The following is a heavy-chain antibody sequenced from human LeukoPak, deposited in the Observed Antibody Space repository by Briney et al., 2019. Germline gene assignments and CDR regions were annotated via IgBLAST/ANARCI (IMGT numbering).Heavy chain of an antibody. Sequence: GRSLRLSCAASGFTFSGYAMHWVRQAPGKGLEWVAVISYDGSNEYYADSVKGRFTISRDNPKNTLYLQVSSLRAEDTAVYYCAKTYYYDSSANNRAFDIWGQGTMVTVSS. CDR1: GFTFSGYA. CDR2: ISYDGSNE. D-gene: IGHD3-22*01. J-gene: IGHJ3*02. CDR3: AKTYYYDSSANNRAFDI. V-gene: IGHV3-30-3*02.